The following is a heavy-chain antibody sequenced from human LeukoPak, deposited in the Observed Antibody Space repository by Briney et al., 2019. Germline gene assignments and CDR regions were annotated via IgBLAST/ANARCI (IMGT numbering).Heavy chain of an antibody. J-gene: IGHJ3*02. D-gene: IGHD6-13*01. CDR1: GFTLRNYD. CDR2: MGTGDDT. Sequence: PGGSLRLSCAASGFTLRNYDMHWVRQPTGEGLEWVSAMGTGDDTYYSGSVKGRFTTVRENAKNTVYLQMNSLRAGDTAMYYCARRSAAAGIDAFDIWGQGTMVIVSS. CDR3: ARRSAAAGIDAFDI. V-gene: IGHV3-13*01.